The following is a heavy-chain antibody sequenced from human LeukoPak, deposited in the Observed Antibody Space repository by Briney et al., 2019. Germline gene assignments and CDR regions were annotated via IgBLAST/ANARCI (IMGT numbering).Heavy chain of an antibody. CDR3: ASTEWNYAQ. J-gene: IGHJ4*02. Sequence: SGTLSLTCAVSGGSISSSNWWSWVRQAPGKGLEWIGEIYHSGSTNYNPSLRSRVTISVEKSKKQFSLRLTSVTAADTAVYYCASTEWNYAQWGQGILVTVSS. V-gene: IGHV4-4*02. CDR2: IYHSGST. D-gene: IGHD1-7*01. CDR1: GGSISSSNW.